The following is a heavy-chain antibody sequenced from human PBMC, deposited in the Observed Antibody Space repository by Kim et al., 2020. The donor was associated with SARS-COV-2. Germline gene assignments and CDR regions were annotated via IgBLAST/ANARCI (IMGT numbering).Heavy chain of an antibody. Sequence: SETLSLTCTVSGGSISSSSYYWGWIRQPPGKGLEWIGRIYYSGSTYYNPSLKSRVTISVDTSKNQFSLKLSSVTAADTAVYYCARLAAAPRPYYYYYGMDVWGQGTTVTVSS. D-gene: IGHD6-13*01. J-gene: IGHJ6*02. CDR1: GGSISSSSYY. CDR3: ARLAAAPRPYYYYYGMDV. CDR2: IYYSGST. V-gene: IGHV4-39*01.